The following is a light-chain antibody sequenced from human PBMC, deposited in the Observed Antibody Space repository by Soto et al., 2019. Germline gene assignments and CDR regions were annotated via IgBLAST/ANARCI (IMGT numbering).Light chain of an antibody. CDR3: AAWDDTVRSYV. CDR1: ISNIGNNY. CDR2: RND. J-gene: IGLJ1*01. V-gene: IGLV1-47*01. Sequence: QSVLTQPSSVSGTPGQGVTISCSGSISNIGNNYVYWFQQLPGTAPKVLSNRNDQRPSGVPDRFSGSKSGTSASLAISGLLSEDEADYYCAAWDDTVRSYVFGTGTKLTVL.